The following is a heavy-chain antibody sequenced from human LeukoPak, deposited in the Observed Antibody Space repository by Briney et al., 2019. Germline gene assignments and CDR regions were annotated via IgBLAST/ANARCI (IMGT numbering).Heavy chain of an antibody. CDR3: ARDLRSNVVVPAAIRPDFDY. V-gene: IGHV3-48*01. Sequence: GGSLRLSRAASGFTFSSYWMNWVRQAPGKGLEWVSYISSSSSTIYYADSVKGRFTISRDNAKNSLYLQMNSLRAEDTAVYYCARDLRSNVVVPAAIRPDFDYWGQGTLVTVSS. D-gene: IGHD2-2*02. CDR1: GFTFSSYW. CDR2: ISSSSSTI. J-gene: IGHJ4*02.